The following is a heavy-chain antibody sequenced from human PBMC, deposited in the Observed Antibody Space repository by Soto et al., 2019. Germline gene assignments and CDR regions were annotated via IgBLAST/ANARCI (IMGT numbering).Heavy chain of an antibody. J-gene: IGHJ5*02. CDR1: GGSVSSGDYY. CDR2: IYYSGST. D-gene: IGHD5-18*01. V-gene: IGHV4-61*08. CDR3: ARIPVDTYMINWFDP. Sequence: KPSETLSLTCTVSGGSVSSGDYYWSWIRQPPGKGLEWIGYIYYSGSTNYNPSLKSRVSISLDTSKNQFSLRLTSVTAADTAVYYCARIPVDTYMINWFDPWGQGAQVTVSS.